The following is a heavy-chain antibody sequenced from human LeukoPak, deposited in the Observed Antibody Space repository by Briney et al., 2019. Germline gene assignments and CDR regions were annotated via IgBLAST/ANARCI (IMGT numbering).Heavy chain of an antibody. J-gene: IGHJ4*02. CDR3: AKAHPLTTVVTPGY. D-gene: IGHD4-23*01. Sequence: GGSLRLSCAASGFTFSSYAMHWVRQAPGKGLEWVAVISYDGSNKYYADSVKGRFTISRDNSKNTLYLQMNSLRAEDTAMYYCAKAHPLTTVVTPGYWGQGTLVTVSS. CDR1: GFTFSSYA. CDR2: ISYDGSNK. V-gene: IGHV3-30*04.